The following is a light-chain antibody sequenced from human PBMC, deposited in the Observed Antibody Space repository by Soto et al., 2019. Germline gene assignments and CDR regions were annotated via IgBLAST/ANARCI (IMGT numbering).Light chain of an antibody. CDR3: MLRIELPLP. V-gene: IGKV2-40*01. CDR2: TVS. CDR1: QSLLDSDDGNTY. J-gene: IGKJ4*01. Sequence: DIVVTQTQLSLPVTPGEPASISCRSSQSLLDSDDGNTYLDWYLQKPGQSPQLLIYTVSYRASGVPDRFSGSGSGTDFTLKISRVEAEDVGVYYCMLRIELPLPFGGGTMVDI.